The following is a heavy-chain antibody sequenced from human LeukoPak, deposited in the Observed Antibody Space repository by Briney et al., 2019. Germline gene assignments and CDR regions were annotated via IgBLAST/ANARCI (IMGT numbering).Heavy chain of an antibody. CDR3: AKLSWDYGGGFDY. V-gene: IGHV3-74*01. CDR2: INSDGSWT. CDR1: GNYW. Sequence: GGSLRLSCAASGNYWMHWVRQAPGKGLVWVSHINSDGSWTSYADSVKGRFTISRDNSKNTLYLQMNSLRAEDTAVYYCAKLSWDYGGGFDYWGQGTLVTVSS. J-gene: IGHJ4*02. D-gene: IGHD4-17*01.